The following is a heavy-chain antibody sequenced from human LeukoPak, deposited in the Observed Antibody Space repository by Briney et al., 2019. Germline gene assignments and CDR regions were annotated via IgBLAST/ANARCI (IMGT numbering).Heavy chain of an antibody. Sequence: GGSLRLSCAASGFTFSRYAMHWVRQGPGKGLEWVAYITHHGSNTYYADSVKGRFTISRDNYKRTLYLQMKSLRGDDTAVYYCAKDGSWSCTDWGQGTLVTVSS. CDR2: ITHHGSNT. V-gene: IGHV3-30*02. D-gene: IGHD2-8*02. CDR3: AKDGSWSCTD. J-gene: IGHJ4*02. CDR1: GFTFSRYA.